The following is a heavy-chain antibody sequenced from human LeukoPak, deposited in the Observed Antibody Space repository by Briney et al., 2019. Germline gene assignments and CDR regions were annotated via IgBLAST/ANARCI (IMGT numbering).Heavy chain of an antibody. J-gene: IGHJ6*02. Sequence: ASVKVSCKASGDTFTSYGISWVRQAPGQGLEWMGWISAYNGNTNYAQKLQGRVTMTTDTSTSTAYMELRSLRSDDTAVYYCARDRCSSTSCYYYYYYGMDVWGQGTTVTVSS. CDR2: ISAYNGNT. V-gene: IGHV1-18*01. CDR3: ARDRCSSTSCYYYYYYGMDV. D-gene: IGHD2-2*01. CDR1: GDTFTSYG.